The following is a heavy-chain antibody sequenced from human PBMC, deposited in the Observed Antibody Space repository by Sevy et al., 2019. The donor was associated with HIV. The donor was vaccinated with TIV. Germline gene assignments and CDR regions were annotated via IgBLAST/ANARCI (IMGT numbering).Heavy chain of an antibody. V-gene: IGHV4-34*01. CDR3: ARGREVATLLGFFDT. J-gene: IGHJ4*02. CDR2: ISHSGAT. Sequence: SETLSLTCAVRGGSIGGYYWSWIRQAPGKGPEWIGEISHSGATNYSPSLASRVTISVDTSNNQLSLRLTSLTAADSGKYFCARGREVATLLGFFDTWGPGTLVTVPS. D-gene: IGHD3-16*01. CDR1: GGSIGGYY.